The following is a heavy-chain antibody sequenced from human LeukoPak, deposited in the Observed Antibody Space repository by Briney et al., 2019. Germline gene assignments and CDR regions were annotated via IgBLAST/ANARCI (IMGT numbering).Heavy chain of an antibody. V-gene: IGHV4-4*07. J-gene: IGHJ6*03. CDR3: ARGLLLWYSGYERLDYMDV. CDR2: IYTSGST. Sequence: PSETLSLTCTVSGGSISSYYWSWIRQPAGKGLEWIGRIYTSGSTNYNPSLKSRVTMSVDTSKNQFSLKLSSVTAADTAVYYCARGLLLWYSGYERLDYMDVWGKGTTVTISS. D-gene: IGHD5-12*01. CDR1: GGSISSYY.